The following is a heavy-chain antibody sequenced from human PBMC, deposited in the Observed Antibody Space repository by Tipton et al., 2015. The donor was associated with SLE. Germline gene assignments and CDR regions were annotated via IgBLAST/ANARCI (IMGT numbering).Heavy chain of an antibody. CDR3: ARHPFYYYYMXV. J-gene: IGHJ6*03. CDR2: ISXSGTII. V-gene: IGHV3-11*01. CDR1: GFTFSNYY. Sequence: SLRLSCAASGFTFSNYYMXXXRQAPGKGLEWVSYISXSGTIIYYADSVKGRFTVSRDSDSLYLQMNSLGVEDTAVYYCARHPFYYYYMXVWGXXTSVTVSS.